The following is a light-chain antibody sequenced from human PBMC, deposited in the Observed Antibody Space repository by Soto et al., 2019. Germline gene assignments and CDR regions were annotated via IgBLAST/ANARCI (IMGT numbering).Light chain of an antibody. CDR2: ATT. J-gene: IGLJ2*01. CDR1: SSNIGADYD. Sequence: QSVLTQPPSVSGAPGQRVTISCTGSSSNIGADYDVQWFQQLPGTAPKILIFATTNRPSGVPDRFSGSKSGTSASLAITGLQAEDEADYYCQSYDTSLSPLVVFGGGTKVTVL. V-gene: IGLV1-40*01. CDR3: QSYDTSLSPLVV.